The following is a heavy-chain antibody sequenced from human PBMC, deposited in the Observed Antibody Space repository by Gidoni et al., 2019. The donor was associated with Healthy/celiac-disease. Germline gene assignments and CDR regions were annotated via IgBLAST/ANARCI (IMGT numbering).Heavy chain of an antibody. V-gene: IGHV3-49*03. CDR1: GFTFGDYP. CDR3: TRWVAVAGTGFYFDY. D-gene: IGHD6-19*01. CDR2: IRSKAYGGTT. J-gene: IGHJ4*02. Sequence: EVQLVESGGGLVQPGRSLRLSCTASGFTFGDYPMSWFRQAPGKGLEWVGFIRSKAYGGTTEYAASVKGRFTISRDDSKSIAYLQMNSLKTEDTAVYYCTRWVAVAGTGFYFDYWGQGTLVTVSS.